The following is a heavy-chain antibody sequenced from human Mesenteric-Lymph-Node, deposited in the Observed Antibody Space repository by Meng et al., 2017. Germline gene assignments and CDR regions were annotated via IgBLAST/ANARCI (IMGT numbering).Heavy chain of an antibody. CDR3: ANAGDSSGYLYYFDY. V-gene: IGHV3-33*06. CDR2: ICYDGINK. CDR1: GFTFSRYG. Sequence: GESLKISCAASGFTFSRYGMHWVRQGPGKGLEWVAIICYDGINKDYADSVKGRFTISRDNSKNTLYLQMNSLRAEDTAVYYCANAGDSSGYLYYFDYWGQGTLVTVSS. J-gene: IGHJ4*02. D-gene: IGHD3-22*01.